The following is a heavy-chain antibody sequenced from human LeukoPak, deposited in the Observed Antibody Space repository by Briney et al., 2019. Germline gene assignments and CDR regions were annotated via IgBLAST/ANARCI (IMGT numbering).Heavy chain of an antibody. CDR1: GGSISSGDYY. Sequence: PSETLSLTCTVSGGSISSGDYYWSWIRQPPGKGLEWIGYIYYSGSTYYNPSLKSRVTISVDTSKNQFSLKLSSVTAADTAVYYCARRTPMVRGVITRLYYFDYWGQGTLVTVSS. CDR3: ARRTPMVRGVITRLYYFDY. CDR2: IYYSGST. D-gene: IGHD3-10*01. V-gene: IGHV4-30-4*01. J-gene: IGHJ4*02.